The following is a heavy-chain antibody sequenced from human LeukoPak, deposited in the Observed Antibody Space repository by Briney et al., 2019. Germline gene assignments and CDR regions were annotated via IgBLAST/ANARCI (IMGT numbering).Heavy chain of an antibody. CDR1: GFTFSSYA. V-gene: IGHV3-30-3*01. Sequence: PGGSLRLSCAASGFTFSSYAMHWVRQAPGKGLEWVAVISYDGSNKYYADSVKGRFTISRDNSKNTLYLQMNSLRAEDTAVYYCASLVAYCGGDCYSVTPADYGGQGTLVTVSS. D-gene: IGHD2-21*02. CDR2: ISYDGSNK. J-gene: IGHJ4*02. CDR3: ASLVAYCGGDCYSVTPADY.